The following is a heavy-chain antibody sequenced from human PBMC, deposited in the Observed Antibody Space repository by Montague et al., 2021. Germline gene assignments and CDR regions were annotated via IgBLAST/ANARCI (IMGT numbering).Heavy chain of an antibody. CDR1: GGSISSSSYY. CDR3: ARHVIGNYGMDV. V-gene: IGHV4-39*01. Sequence: SETLSLTCTVSGGSISSSSYYWGWIRQPPGKGLEWIGSIYYSRSTYYNPSLKSRVTISVDTSKNQFSLKLSSVTAADTAVYYCARHVIGNYGMDVWGQGTTVTVSS. J-gene: IGHJ6*02. D-gene: IGHD3-16*02. CDR2: IYYSRST.